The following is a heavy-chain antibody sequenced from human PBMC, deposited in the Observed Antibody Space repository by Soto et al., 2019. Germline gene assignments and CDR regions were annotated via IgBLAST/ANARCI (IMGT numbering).Heavy chain of an antibody. J-gene: IGHJ4*02. V-gene: IGHV1-46*01. CDR1: GYTFTSYY. D-gene: IGHD2-2*01. CDR2: INPSGGST. Sequence: QVQLVQSGAEVKKPGASVKISWKSSGYTFTSYYMHWVRQAPGQGLEWMGMINPSGGSTNYAQRFQGRVTMTRDTSTSTVYMDLSDLRSEDTAVYYCARGFCTTTTCLVGDFWGQGTLVTVSS. CDR3: ARGFCTTTTCLVGDF.